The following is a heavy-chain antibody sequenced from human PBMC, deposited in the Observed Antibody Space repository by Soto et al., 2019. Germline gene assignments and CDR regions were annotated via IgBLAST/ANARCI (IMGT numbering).Heavy chain of an antibody. CDR2: IYYSGST. CDR1: GDSISNGDYY. D-gene: IGHD3-3*01. CDR3: ARKIRPNYVSSAYYHDY. V-gene: IGHV4-31*03. Sequence: QVQLQESGPGLVKPSQTLSLTCTVSGDSISNGDYYWSWIRQHPEKGLEWIAYIYYSGSTYYNPSLKSRAAISVDTSKNQFSLNLTSVTAADSAVYYCARKIRPNYVSSAYYHDYWGQGTLVTVSS. J-gene: IGHJ4*02.